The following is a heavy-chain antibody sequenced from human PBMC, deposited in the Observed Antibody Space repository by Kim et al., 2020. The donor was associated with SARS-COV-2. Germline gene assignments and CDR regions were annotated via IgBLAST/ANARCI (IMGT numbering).Heavy chain of an antibody. V-gene: IGHV3-30*07. Sequence: GRKNNETDAVKGRFTISRENYKNTLYLQMNSLRAEDTAVYYWARGAGMDVWGQGTTVTVSS. CDR2: GRKN. J-gene: IGHJ6*02. CDR3: ARGAGMDV.